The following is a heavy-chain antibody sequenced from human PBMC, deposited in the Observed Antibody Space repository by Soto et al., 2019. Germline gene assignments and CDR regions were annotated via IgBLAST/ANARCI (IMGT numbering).Heavy chain of an antibody. CDR1: GGSISSGGYY. J-gene: IGHJ5*02. D-gene: IGHD1-26*01. CDR3: ASIVDGFQA. V-gene: IGHV4-31*03. CDR2: IYYSGST. Sequence: PPETLSLTCTVSGGSISSGGYYWSWIRQHPGKGLEWFGYIYYSGSTYYNSSLKSRVTISVDTSKNQFSLKLSSVTAADTAVYYCASIVDGFQAWGQGTLVTVS.